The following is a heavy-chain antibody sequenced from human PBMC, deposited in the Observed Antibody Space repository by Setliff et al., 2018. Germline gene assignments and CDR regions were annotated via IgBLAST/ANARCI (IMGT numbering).Heavy chain of an antibody. V-gene: IGHV1-3*01. D-gene: IGHD3-10*01. CDR3: AVDGSGSYYYSDYYYGMDV. CDR1: GYTFTSYA. CDR2: INAGNGNT. J-gene: IGHJ6*02. Sequence: ASVKVSCKASGYTFTSYAMHWVRQAPGQRLEWMGWINAGNGNTKYSQKFQGRVTITADKSTSTAYMELSSLRSEDTAVYYCAVDGSGSYYYSDYYYGMDVWGQGTTVTVSS.